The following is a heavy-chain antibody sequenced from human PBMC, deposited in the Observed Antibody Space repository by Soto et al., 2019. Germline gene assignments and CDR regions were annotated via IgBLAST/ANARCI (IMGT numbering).Heavy chain of an antibody. D-gene: IGHD3-3*01. V-gene: IGHV4-4*07. Sequence: SETLSLTCTVSGGSISNYFCNWIRQPAGKGLEWIGRIDNSGSTNYNPSLKSRITMSADTSRNQLSLKLNSVTAADTAVYYCARGGQDFWSGTFDYWGQGALVTVSS. CDR2: IDNSGST. J-gene: IGHJ4*02. CDR1: GGSISNYF. CDR3: ARGGQDFWSGTFDY.